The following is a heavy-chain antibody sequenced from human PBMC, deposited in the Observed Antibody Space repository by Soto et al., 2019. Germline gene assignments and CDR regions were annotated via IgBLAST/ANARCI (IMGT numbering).Heavy chain of an antibody. CDR1: GFTFSSYW. D-gene: IGHD5-12*01. J-gene: IGHJ4*02. CDR3: ARESGYDYLFDY. Sequence: EVQLVESGGGLVQPGGSLRLSCAASGFTFSSYWMHWVRQAPGKGLVWVSRINSDGSSTSYADSVKGRFTISRDNAKNTLYLQINSLRAEDTAVYYCARESGYDYLFDYWGQGTLVTVSS. CDR2: INSDGSST. V-gene: IGHV3-74*01.